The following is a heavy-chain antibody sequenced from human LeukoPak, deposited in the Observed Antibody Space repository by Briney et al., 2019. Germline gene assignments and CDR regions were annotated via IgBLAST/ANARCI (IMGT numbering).Heavy chain of an antibody. CDR1: GYNFTIYW. D-gene: IGHD3-10*01. CDR2: IYPGDPDT. V-gene: IGHV5-51*01. CDR3: ARYDVYYREFDP. J-gene: IGHJ5*02. Sequence: GDSLKISCKGSGYNFTIYWIGGAGQMPGKCLEGMGIIYPGDPDTRYSPSFQGQVTISADKSISTAYLQWSSLKASDTAMYYCARYDVYYREFDPWGQGTLVTVSS.